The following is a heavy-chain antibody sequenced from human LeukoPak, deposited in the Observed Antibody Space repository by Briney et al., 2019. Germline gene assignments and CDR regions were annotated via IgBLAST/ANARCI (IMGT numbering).Heavy chain of an antibody. CDR2: FDLEDGEP. Sequence: GASVKVSCQVSGNSLSETSIHWVRQAPGQWLEWMGGFDLEDGEPIFAQRFQGRFSMTEDTSADTAYMELSSLRPEDTAVYYCATADKWEPLDYWGQGTLVTVSS. J-gene: IGHJ4*02. CDR3: ATADKWEPLDY. CDR1: GNSLSETS. D-gene: IGHD1-26*01. V-gene: IGHV1-24*01.